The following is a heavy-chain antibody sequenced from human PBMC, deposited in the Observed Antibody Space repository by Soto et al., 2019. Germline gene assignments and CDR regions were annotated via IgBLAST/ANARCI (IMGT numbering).Heavy chain of an antibody. D-gene: IGHD4-17*01. J-gene: IGHJ4*02. CDR3: ARAGGTTVTGLWHFDS. V-gene: IGHV1-69*06. Sequence: GASVKVSCKASGGTFSSYAISWVRQAPGQGLEWMGGIIPIFGTANYAQKFQGRVTITADKSTSTAYRELSSLRSEDTAVYYCARAGGTTVTGLWHFDSWGQGTLVTVSS. CDR1: GGTFSSYA. CDR2: IIPIFGTA.